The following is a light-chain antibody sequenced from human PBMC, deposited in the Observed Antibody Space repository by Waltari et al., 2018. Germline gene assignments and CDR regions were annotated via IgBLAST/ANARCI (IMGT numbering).Light chain of an antibody. CDR1: SRAIGGQNS. J-gene: IGLJ1*01. CDR3: SSYSSISALDV. Sequence: QTALTQPASVSGSLGQSITISCTWTSRAIGGQNSVSLYQQHPGKAPKLMIYDVSNRPSGVSHRFSGSKSGDTASLTISGLQAEDEADYYCSSYSSISALDVFGTGTKVTVL. CDR2: DVS. V-gene: IGLV2-14*03.